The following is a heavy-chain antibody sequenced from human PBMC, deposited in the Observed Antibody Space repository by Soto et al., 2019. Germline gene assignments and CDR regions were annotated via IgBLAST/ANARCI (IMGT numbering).Heavy chain of an antibody. Sequence: PGGSLRLSCAASGFTFSSYSMNWVRQAPGKGLEWVSSISSSSSYIYYADSVKGRFTISRDNAKNSLYLQMNSLRAEDTAVYYCATGYGDYGYAFDIWGQGTMVTVSS. V-gene: IGHV3-21*01. D-gene: IGHD4-17*01. CDR3: ATGYGDYGYAFDI. CDR2: ISSSSSYI. J-gene: IGHJ3*02. CDR1: GFTFSSYS.